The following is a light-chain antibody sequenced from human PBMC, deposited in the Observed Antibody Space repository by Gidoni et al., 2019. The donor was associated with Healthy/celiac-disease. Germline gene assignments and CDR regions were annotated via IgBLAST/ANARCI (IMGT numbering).Light chain of an antibody. J-gene: IGKJ1*01. CDR3: QQPMT. CDR2: GAS. CDR1: QSVSSSY. Sequence: EIVLTQSPGTLSLSPGERATLSCRASQSVSSSYLAWYQQKPGQAPRLLIYGASSRATGIPDRFSGSGSGTDFTLTISRLEPEDFAVYYCQQPMTFXQXTKVXIK. V-gene: IGKV3-20*01.